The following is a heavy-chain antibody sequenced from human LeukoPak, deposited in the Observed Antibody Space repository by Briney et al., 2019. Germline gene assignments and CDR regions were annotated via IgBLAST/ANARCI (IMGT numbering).Heavy chain of an antibody. CDR2: INHSGST. CDR1: GGSFSGYY. V-gene: IGHV4-34*01. J-gene: IGHJ4*02. D-gene: IGHD2-2*01. CDR3: ARGLRYCSSTSCSPVRFDY. Sequence: SETLSLTCAAYGGSFSGYYWSWIRQPPGKGLEWIGEINHSGSTNYNPSLKSRVTISVDTSKNQFSLKLSSVTAADTAVYYCARGLRYCSSTSCSPVRFDYWGQGTLVTVSS.